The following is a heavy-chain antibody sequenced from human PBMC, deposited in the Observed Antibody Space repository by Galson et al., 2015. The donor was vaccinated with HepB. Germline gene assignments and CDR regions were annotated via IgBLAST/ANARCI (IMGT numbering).Heavy chain of an antibody. Sequence: SLRLSCAASGFTVSSNYMSWVRQAPGKGLEWVSVVYSGGSTYYADSVKGRFTISRDNSKNTLYLQMNSLRAEDTAVYYCARVRGKRLNNWFDPWGQGTLVTVSS. D-gene: IGHD4-23*01. V-gene: IGHV3-53*01. CDR2: VYSGGST. CDR1: GFTVSSNY. J-gene: IGHJ5*02. CDR3: ARVRGKRLNNWFDP.